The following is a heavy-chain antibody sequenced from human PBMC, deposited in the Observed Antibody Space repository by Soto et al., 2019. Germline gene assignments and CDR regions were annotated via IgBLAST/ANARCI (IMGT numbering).Heavy chain of an antibody. V-gene: IGHV3-15*07. CDR2: IKSKTDGGTT. CDR1: GFTFSNAW. Sequence: GGSLRLSCAASGFTFSNAWMNWVRQAPGKGLEWVGRIKSKTDGGTTDYAAPVKGRFTISRDDSKNTLYLQMNSLKTEDTAVYYCTTARITMIVVVITTGGMDVWGQGTTVTVSS. CDR3: TTARITMIVVVITTGGMDV. D-gene: IGHD3-22*01. J-gene: IGHJ6*02.